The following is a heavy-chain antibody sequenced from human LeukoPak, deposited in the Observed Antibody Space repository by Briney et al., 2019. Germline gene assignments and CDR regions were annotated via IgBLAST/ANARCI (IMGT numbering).Heavy chain of an antibody. D-gene: IGHD6-19*01. J-gene: IGHJ4*02. CDR3: ARRVVAGTTVDF. V-gene: IGHV4-39*01. Sequence: KSSETLSLTCTVSGGSISSPNSYWGWIRQPPGKGLEWIGSIFYDGTTYYNPSLKSRVTISVDTSKSQFSLTLRSVTAADTAVYYCARRVVAGTTVDFWGQGNLVTVSS. CDR1: GGSISSPNSY. CDR2: IFYDGTT.